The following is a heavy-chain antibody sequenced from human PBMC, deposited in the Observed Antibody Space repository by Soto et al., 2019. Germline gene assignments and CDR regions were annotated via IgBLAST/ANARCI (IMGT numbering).Heavy chain of an antibody. CDR3: GKDVGASGPYYYGVDV. Sequence: QVQLVESGGGVVQPGTSLRLSCAASGFTFKTHAMHWVRQAPGKGLEWMAVIAYDGNEKFYADSVKGRFTISRDNSKNALYLQINTLRNEKTAVYYCGKDVGASGPYYYGVDVWGQGTTVTVSS. CDR1: GFTFKTHA. V-gene: IGHV3-30*18. J-gene: IGHJ6*02. CDR2: IAYDGNEK. D-gene: IGHD3-10*01.